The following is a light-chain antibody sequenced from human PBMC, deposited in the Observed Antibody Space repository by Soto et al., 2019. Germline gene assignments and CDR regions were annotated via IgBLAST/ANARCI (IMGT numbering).Light chain of an antibody. CDR2: TAS. J-gene: IGKJ5*01. Sequence: AIRMTQSPSSLSASPGDRVTITCRASQEISSYLAWYRQKPGKAPNLLIYTASTLQSGVPSRFSGSGSGADFTLTISSLQSEDFAVYYCQHRMNWPLTFGQGTRLEI. CDR1: QEISSY. CDR3: QHRMNWPLT. V-gene: IGKV1-8*01.